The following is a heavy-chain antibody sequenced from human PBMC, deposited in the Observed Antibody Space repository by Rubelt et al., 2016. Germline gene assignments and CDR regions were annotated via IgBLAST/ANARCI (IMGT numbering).Heavy chain of an antibody. J-gene: IGHJ4*02. CDR2: IYYSGTP. CDR1: GGSTSSSSYY. D-gene: IGHD3-16*01. V-gene: IGHV4-39*07. CDR3: VRVDGSAYLFDS. Sequence: QLQLQESGPGLVKPSETLSLTCAVSGGSTSSSSYYWGWIRQSPGRGLEWIGSIYYSGTPYSNPSLKGRVSMSVDTSKNQFSLKRTSVTAADTAMYFCVRVDGSAYLFDSWGQGSLVTVSS.